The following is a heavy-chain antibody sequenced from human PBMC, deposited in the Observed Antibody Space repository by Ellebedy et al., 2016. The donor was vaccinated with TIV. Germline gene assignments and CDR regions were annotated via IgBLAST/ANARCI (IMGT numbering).Heavy chain of an antibody. J-gene: IGHJ6*02. CDR1: GGSISSGGYY. CDR3: ARDFEVNHYGMDV. Sequence: SETLSLXXTVSGGSISSGGYYWSWIRQHPGKGLEWIGYIYYSGSTYYNPSLKSRVTISVDTSKNQFSLKLSSVTAADTAVYYCARDFEVNHYGMDVWGQGTTVTVSS. V-gene: IGHV4-31*03. D-gene: IGHD3-9*01. CDR2: IYYSGST.